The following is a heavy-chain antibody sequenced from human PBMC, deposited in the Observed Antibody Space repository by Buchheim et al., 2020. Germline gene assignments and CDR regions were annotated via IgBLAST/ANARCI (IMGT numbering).Heavy chain of an antibody. V-gene: IGHV3-23*01. Sequence: EVQLLESGGGLVQPGGSLRLSCAASGFTFSSYAMSWVRQAPGKGLEWVSGVCGSGGSTNYADSVKGRFTISRDNSKNTLYLQINNLRAEDTAVYYCAKKYSGSYYFDYWGHGTL. D-gene: IGHD1-26*01. J-gene: IGHJ4*01. CDR1: GFTFSSYA. CDR3: AKKYSGSYYFDY. CDR2: VCGSGGST.